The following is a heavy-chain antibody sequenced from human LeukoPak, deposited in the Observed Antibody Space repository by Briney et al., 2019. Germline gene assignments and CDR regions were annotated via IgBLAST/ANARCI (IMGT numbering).Heavy chain of an antibody. D-gene: IGHD2-2*01. CDR1: GFTFSSYS. CDR3: ARYYCSSTSCYAPSGY. V-gene: IGHV3-48*02. Sequence: GGSLRLSCAASGFTFSSYSMNWVRQAPGRGLEWVSYISSSSTIYYADSVKGRFTISRDNAKNSLYLQMNSLRDEDTAVCYCARYYCSSTSCYAPSGYWGQGTLVTVSS. J-gene: IGHJ4*02. CDR2: ISSSSTI.